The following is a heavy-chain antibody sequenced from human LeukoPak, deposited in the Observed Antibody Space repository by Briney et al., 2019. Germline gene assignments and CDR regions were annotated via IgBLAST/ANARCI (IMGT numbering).Heavy chain of an antibody. CDR1: GYTFTSYD. D-gene: IGHD6-13*01. CDR3: ARGNRLYSSSWSSLAFDL. CDR2: TNPISGYT. Sequence: ASVKVSCKAPGYTFTSYDINWVRQAPGQGLEWMGWTNPISGYTGYAQKFQGRVTMTRNTSISTAYMELSSLRSEDTAVYYCARGNRLYSSSWSSLAFDLWGQGTMVTVSS. V-gene: IGHV1-8*01. J-gene: IGHJ3*01.